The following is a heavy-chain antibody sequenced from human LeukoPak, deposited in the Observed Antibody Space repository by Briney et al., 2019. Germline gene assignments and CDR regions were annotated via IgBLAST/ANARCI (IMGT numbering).Heavy chain of an antibody. CDR1: GGSISSYY. V-gene: IGHV4-59*01. CDR3: ARARGYYYDSSGYSGAFDI. Sequence: PSETLSLTCTVSGGSISSYYWSWIRQPPGKGLEWIGYIYYSGSTNYNPSLKSRVTISVDTSKNQFSLKLSSVTAADTAVYYCARARGYYYDSSGYSGAFDIWGQGTMVTVSS. CDR2: IYYSGST. D-gene: IGHD3-22*01. J-gene: IGHJ3*02.